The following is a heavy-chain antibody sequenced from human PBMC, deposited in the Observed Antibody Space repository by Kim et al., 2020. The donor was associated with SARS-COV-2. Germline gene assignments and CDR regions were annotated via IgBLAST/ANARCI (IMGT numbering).Heavy chain of an antibody. CDR3: ARRDLLTIFGVVTAPGAF. CDR2: INHSGST. J-gene: IGHJ3*01. V-gene: IGHV4-34*01. Sequence: SETLSLTCAVYGGSFSGYYWSWIRQPPGKGLDWIVEINHSGSTNYNPSLKSRVTISVDTSKNQFSLKLSSVTAADTAVYYCARRDLLTIFGVVTAPGAF. CDR1: GGSFSGYY. D-gene: IGHD3-3*01.